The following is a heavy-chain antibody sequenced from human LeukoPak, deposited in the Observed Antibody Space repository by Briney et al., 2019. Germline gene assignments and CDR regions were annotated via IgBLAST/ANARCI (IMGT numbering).Heavy chain of an antibody. J-gene: IGHJ4*02. Sequence: GASVKVSCKASGYPFTTYGINWVWQAPGQGLEWMGWISTYNGNTNYAQKLQGRVTMTTDTSTSTAYMELRSLRSDDTAVYYCTHSYYYDSSGYYYRDWGQGTLVTVSS. CDR2: ISTYNGNT. CDR1: GYPFTTYG. CDR3: THSYYYDSSGYYYRD. D-gene: IGHD3-22*01. V-gene: IGHV1-18*01.